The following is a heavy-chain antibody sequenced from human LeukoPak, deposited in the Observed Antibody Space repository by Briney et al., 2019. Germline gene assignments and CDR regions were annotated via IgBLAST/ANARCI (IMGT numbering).Heavy chain of an antibody. V-gene: IGHV3-7*01. CDR2: IKQDGSEK. D-gene: IGHD3-16*01. Sequence: GGSLRLSCAASGSTFSRYAMSWVRQAPGKGLEWVANIKQDGSEKYYVDSVKGRFTISRDNAKNSLYLQMNSLRAEDTAVYYCARDWDGGFDYWGQGTLVTVSS. CDR3: ARDWDGGFDY. CDR1: GSTFSRYA. J-gene: IGHJ4*02.